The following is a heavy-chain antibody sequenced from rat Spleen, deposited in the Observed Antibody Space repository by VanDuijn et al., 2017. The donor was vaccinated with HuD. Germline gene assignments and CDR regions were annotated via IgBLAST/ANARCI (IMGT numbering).Heavy chain of an antibody. CDR3: TAGGGYWDY. D-gene: IGHD1-11*01. J-gene: IGHJ2*01. CDR2: ITHTGDST. CDR1: GFTFNNYW. Sequence: EVQLVESGGGLVQPGRSLKFSCAASGFTFNNYWMTWIRQAPGKGLEWVASITHTGDSTYYPDSVKGRFTISRDNAKSTLYLQMNSLRSEDTATYYCTAGGGYWDYWGQGVMVTVSS. V-gene: IGHV5-31*01.